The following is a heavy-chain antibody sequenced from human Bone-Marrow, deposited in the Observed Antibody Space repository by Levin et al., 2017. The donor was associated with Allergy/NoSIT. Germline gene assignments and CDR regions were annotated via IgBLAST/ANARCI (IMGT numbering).Heavy chain of an antibody. V-gene: IGHV1-18*01. J-gene: IGHJ5*02. CDR2: ISAYNGNT. CDR1: GYTFTSYG. D-gene: IGHD6-13*01. Sequence: ASVKVSCKASGYTFTSYGISWVRQAPGQGLEWMGWISAYNGNTNYAQKLQGRVTMTTDTSTSTAYMELRSLRSDDTAVYYCAREGYSSSWYGFLLWFDPWGQGTLVTVSS. CDR3: AREGYSSSWYGFLLWFDP.